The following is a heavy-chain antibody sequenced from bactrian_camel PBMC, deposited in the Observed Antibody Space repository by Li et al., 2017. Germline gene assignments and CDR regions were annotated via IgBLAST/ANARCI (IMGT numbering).Heavy chain of an antibody. CDR1: KWTFSTYY. CDR3: ALHPSVLCLLEQYFAY. D-gene: IGHD2*01. J-gene: IGHJ6*01. CDR2: IYTSSGSV. Sequence: HVQLVESGGGLVQPGESLRLSCVGTKWTFSTYYIMTWVRQAPGKGLEWVSSIYTSSGSVYYSDSVKGRFMISKGNAKNTLYLQMNSLKPEDTAMYYCALHPSVLCLLEQYFAYWGQGTQVTVS. V-gene: IGHV3-2*01.